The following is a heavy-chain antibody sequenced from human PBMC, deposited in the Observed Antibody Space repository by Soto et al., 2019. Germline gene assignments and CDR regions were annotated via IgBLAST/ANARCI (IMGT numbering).Heavy chain of an antibody. J-gene: IGHJ4*02. V-gene: IGHV3-21*01. CDR2: ISSSSSYI. Sequence: GGSLRLSCAASGFTFSSYSMNWVRQAPGKGPEWVSSISSSSSYIYYADSVKGRFTISRDNAKNSLYLQMNSLRAEDTAVYYCARNRIAARLLDYWGQGTLVTVSS. CDR3: ARNRIAARLLDY. D-gene: IGHD6-6*01. CDR1: GFTFSSYS.